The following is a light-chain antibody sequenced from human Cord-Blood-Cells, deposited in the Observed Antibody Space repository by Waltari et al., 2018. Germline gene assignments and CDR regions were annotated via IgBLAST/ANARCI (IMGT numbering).Light chain of an antibody. V-gene: IGLV2-14*01. CDR2: DVG. CDR3: SSYTSSSTPWV. Sequence: QSALPHPAPVPGSPGQPTTISCTGTSRDVGGINYASWYQQHPGKAPNLMIYDVGNRPSGVSNRFSGSKSGNTASLTISGLQAEDEADYYCSSYTSSSTPWVFGGGTKLTVL. J-gene: IGLJ3*02. CDR1: SRDVGGINY.